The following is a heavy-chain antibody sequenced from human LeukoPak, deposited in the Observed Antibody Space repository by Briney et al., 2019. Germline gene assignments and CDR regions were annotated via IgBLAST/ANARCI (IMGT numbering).Heavy chain of an antibody. CDR1: GFTFSSYG. D-gene: IGHD2-2*03. CDR3: AKVGIVVVSGDFDY. CDR2: ISYDGSNK. Sequence: GRSLRLSCAASGFTFSSYGMHWVRQAPGKGLEWVAVISYDGSNKYYADSVKGRFTISRDDSKNTLYLQMNSLRAEDTAVYYCAKVGIVVVSGDFDYWGQGTLVTVSS. V-gene: IGHV3-30*18. J-gene: IGHJ4*02.